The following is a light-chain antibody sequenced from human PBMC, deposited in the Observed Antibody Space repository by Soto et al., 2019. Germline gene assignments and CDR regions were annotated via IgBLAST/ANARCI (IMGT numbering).Light chain of an antibody. J-gene: IGKJ1*01. CDR2: GAS. V-gene: IGKV3-20*01. CDR3: QQYGSSPRT. CDR1: QTVSSNN. Sequence: EIVLTQSPGTLSLSPGERATLSCRASQTVSSNNLAWYQHKPGQAPKVLIYGASSRATGIPDRFSGSGSGTDFTLTISRLEPEDVAVYYCQQYGSSPRTFGQGTKVEIK.